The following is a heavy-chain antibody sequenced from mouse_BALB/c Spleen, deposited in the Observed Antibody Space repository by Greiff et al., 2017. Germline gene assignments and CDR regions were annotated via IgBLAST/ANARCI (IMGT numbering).Heavy chain of an antibody. J-gene: IGHJ2*01. CDR3: NYYYGSSYFDY. V-gene: IGHV14-4*02. Sequence: EVQLVESGAELVRSGASVKLSCTASGFNIKDYYMHWVKQRPEQGLEWIGWIDPENGDTEYAPKFQGKATMTADTSSNTAYLQLSSLTSEDTAVYYCNYYYGSSYFDYWGQGTTLTVSS. CDR2: IDPENGDT. CDR1: GFNIKDYY. D-gene: IGHD1-1*01.